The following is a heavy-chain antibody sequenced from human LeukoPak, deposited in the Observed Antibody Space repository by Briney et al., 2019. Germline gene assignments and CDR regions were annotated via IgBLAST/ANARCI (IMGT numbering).Heavy chain of an antibody. D-gene: IGHD1-26*01. CDR2: IYYSGST. J-gene: IGHJ5*02. V-gene: IGHV4-59*12. CDR3: ARGQGGIGFDP. Sequence: PSETLSLTCTVSGGSISSYYWSWLRQPPGKGLEWIGYIYYSGSTNYNPSLKSRVTISVDTSKNQFSLKLSSVTAADTAVYYCARGQGGIGFDPWGQGTLVTVSS. CDR1: GGSISSYY.